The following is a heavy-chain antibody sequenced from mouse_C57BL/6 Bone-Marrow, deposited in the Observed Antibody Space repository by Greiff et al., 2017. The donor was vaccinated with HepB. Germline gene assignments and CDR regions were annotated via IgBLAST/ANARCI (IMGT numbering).Heavy chain of an antibody. CDR2: INPGSGGT. D-gene: IGHD1-1*01. Sequence: QVQLKESGAELVRPGTSVKVSCKASGYAFTNYLIEWVKQRPGQGLEWIGVINPGSGGTNYNEKFKGKATLTADKSSSTAYMQLSSLTSEDSAVYFCARCLYYYGSSYWGQGTTLTVSS. J-gene: IGHJ2*01. CDR1: GYAFTNYL. V-gene: IGHV1-54*01. CDR3: ARCLYYYGSSY.